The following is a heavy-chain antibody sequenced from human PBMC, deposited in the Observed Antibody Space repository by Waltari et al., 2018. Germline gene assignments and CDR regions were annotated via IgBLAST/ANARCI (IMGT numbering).Heavy chain of an antibody. CDR1: GFNFSSFG. D-gene: IGHD2-8*02. Sequence: VQLVESGGGVVQPGRSLRLSCGASGFNFSSFGMHWVRQAPGKGLEWVANIKHDGSETKYVDSVKGRFTISRDNAKKSVYLQMNSLRADDTAIYFCARYEGHCIGDFCYFPDAFDTWGQGTMVTVSS. V-gene: IGHV3-7*01. CDR2: IKHDGSET. J-gene: IGHJ3*02. CDR3: ARYEGHCIGDFCYFPDAFDT.